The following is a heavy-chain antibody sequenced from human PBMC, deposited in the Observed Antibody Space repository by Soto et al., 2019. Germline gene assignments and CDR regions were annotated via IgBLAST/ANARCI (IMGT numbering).Heavy chain of an antibody. D-gene: IGHD1-26*01. CDR3: ARDLADDDGTDY. Sequence: PSETLSLTCTVSGGSISSGGYYWSWIRQHPGKGLEWIGYIYYSGSTYYNPSLKSRVTISVDTSKNQFSLKLSSVTAADTAVYYCARDLADDDGTDYWGQGTLVTVSS. CDR1: GGSISSGGYY. J-gene: IGHJ4*02. V-gene: IGHV4-31*03. CDR2: IYYSGST.